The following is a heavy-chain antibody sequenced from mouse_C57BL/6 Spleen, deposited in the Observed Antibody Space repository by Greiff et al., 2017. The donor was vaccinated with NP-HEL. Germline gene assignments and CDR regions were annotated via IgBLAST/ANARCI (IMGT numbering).Heavy chain of an antibody. CDR3: ARHEGDYYGSSYYAMDY. CDR2: FYPGSGSI. CDR1: GYTFTEYT. Sequence: QVQLQQSGAELVKPGASVKLSCKASGYTFTEYTIHWVKQRSGQGLEWIGWFYPGSGSIKYNEKFKDKATLTADKSSSPVYMELSRLTSEDSAVFFCARHEGDYYGSSYYAMDYWGQGTSVTVSS. J-gene: IGHJ4*01. D-gene: IGHD1-1*01. V-gene: IGHV1-62-2*01.